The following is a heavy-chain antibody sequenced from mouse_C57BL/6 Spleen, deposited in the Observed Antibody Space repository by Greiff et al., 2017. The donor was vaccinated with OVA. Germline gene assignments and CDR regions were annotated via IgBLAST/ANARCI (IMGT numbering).Heavy chain of an antibody. Sequence: QVQLQQPGAELVKPGASVKLSCKASGYTFTSYWMHWVKQRPGQGLEWIGNFHPYNDDTKYNEKFKGKATLTVEKSSSTVYLELSRLTSDDSAVYYCARGIYYYGSYWYFDVWGTGTTVTVSS. D-gene: IGHD1-1*01. CDR2: FHPYNDDT. J-gene: IGHJ1*03. V-gene: IGHV1-47*01. CDR3: ARGIYYYGSYWYFDV. CDR1: GYTFTSYW.